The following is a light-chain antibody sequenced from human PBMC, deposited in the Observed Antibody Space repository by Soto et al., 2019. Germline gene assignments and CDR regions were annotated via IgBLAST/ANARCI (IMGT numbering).Light chain of an antibody. CDR3: QQYGSSPT. CDR2: GAS. CDR1: QSVTSN. V-gene: IGKV3-20*01. J-gene: IGKJ5*01. Sequence: EIVMPQSPATLSVSPGERATLSCRASQSVTSNLAWYQQKPGQAPRLLIYGASSRAAGIPDRFSGSGSGTDFTLTIIRLEPEDFAVYYCQQYGSSPTFGQGTRLE.